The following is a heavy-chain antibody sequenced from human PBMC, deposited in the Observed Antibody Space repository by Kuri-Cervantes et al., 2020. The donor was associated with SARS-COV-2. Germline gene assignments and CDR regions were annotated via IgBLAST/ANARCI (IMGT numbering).Heavy chain of an antibody. J-gene: IGHJ6*03. CDR2: IYTSGRT. V-gene: IGHV4-4*07. CDR3: ARDGYCSSTSCDMNYYYYYIDV. D-gene: IGHD2-2*02. Sequence: ESLRLSCTVSGGSISSYYWSWIRQPAGKGLEWIGRIYTSGRTNYNPSLKSQVTMSVDTSKNQFSLKVSSVTAADTAVYYCARDGYCSSTSCDMNYYYYYIDVWGKGTTVTVSS. CDR1: GGSISSYY.